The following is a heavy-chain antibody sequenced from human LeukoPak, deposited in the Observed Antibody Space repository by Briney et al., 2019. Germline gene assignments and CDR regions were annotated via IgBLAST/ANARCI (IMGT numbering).Heavy chain of an antibody. Sequence: GGSLRLSCAASGFTFSSYWMSWVRQAPGKGLEWVANIKQDGSEKYYVDSVKGRFTISRDNAKNSLYLQMNSLRAEDTAVYYCARFDVLRFLEWSRGPFDIWGQGTMVTVSS. CDR2: IKQDGSEK. J-gene: IGHJ3*02. CDR3: ARFDVLRFLEWSRGPFDI. CDR1: GFTFSSYW. V-gene: IGHV3-7*01. D-gene: IGHD3-3*01.